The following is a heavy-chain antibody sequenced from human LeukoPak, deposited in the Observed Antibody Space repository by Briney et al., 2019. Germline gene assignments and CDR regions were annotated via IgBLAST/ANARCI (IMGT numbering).Heavy chain of an antibody. CDR3: ARYCTSTSCYGQNSYYGLDV. V-gene: IGHV3-53*01. CDR2: IYSGGST. Sequence: GGSLRLSCAASGFTVSSNYMSWVRQAPGKGLEWVSVIYSGGSTYYADSVKGRFTISRDNSKNTLYLQMDTLRAEDTAVYYCARYCTSTSCYGQNSYYGLDVWGQGTTVTVSS. J-gene: IGHJ6*02. CDR1: GFTVSSNY. D-gene: IGHD2-2*01.